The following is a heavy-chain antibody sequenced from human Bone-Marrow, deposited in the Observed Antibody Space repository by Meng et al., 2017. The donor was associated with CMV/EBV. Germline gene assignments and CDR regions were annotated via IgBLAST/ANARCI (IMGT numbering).Heavy chain of an antibody. D-gene: IGHD3-3*01. CDR3: AKCPLRFLETHGMDV. Sequence: GGSLRLPCAASGFTFSSYAMHWVRQAPGKGLDWVAFIRFDGSNKYYADSVKGRFTISRDISKNSLYLQMNSLRAEDTAVYYCAKCPLRFLETHGMDVWGQGTTVTVSS. CDR2: IRFDGSNK. J-gene: IGHJ6*02. V-gene: IGHV3-30*02. CDR1: GFTFSSYA.